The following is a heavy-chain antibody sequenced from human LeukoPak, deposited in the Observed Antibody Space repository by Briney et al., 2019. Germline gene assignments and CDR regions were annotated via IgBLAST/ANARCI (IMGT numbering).Heavy chain of an antibody. Sequence: GASVKVSCKASGGTFSSYAISWVRQAPGQGLEWMGRIIPIFGTANYAQKFQGRVTITADKSTSTAYMELSSLTSEDTAVYYCARGPRAAADDYWGQGTLVTVSS. J-gene: IGHJ4*02. V-gene: IGHV1-69*06. D-gene: IGHD6-13*01. CDR1: GGTFSSYA. CDR3: ARGPRAAADDY. CDR2: IIPIFGTA.